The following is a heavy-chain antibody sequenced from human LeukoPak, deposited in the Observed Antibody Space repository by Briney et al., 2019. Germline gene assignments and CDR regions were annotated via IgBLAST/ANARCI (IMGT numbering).Heavy chain of an antibody. CDR1: GGSISSGGYY. Sequence: SQTLSLTCTVSGGSISSGGYYWSWIRQHPGKGLEWIGYIYYSGSTYYNPSLKSRVTISVDTSKNQFSLKLSSVTAADTAVYYCARGSRIVVVPAAIYYGMDVWGQGTTVTVSS. V-gene: IGHV4-31*03. CDR3: ARGSRIVVVPAAIYYGMDV. D-gene: IGHD2-2*02. CDR2: IYYSGST. J-gene: IGHJ6*02.